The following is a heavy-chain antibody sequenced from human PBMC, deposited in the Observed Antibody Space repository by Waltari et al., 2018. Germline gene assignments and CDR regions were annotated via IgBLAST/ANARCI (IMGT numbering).Heavy chain of an antibody. CDR2: SNPNRGAT. Sequence: QVQLVQSGAEVKKSGASVKVSCKASGYTFTDFFIHWVRQAPGQGLEWMGRSNPNRGATSYAQRFQGRVTRTGDTSITTAYMELTGLRSDDTAIYYCARSGGGTTTFGVAEWGQGSLVTVSS. V-gene: IGHV1-2*06. CDR3: ARSGGGTTTFGVAE. J-gene: IGHJ4*02. D-gene: IGHD3-3*01. CDR1: GYTFTDFF.